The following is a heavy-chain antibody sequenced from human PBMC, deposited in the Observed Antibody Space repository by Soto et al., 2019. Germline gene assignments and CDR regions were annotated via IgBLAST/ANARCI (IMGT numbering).Heavy chain of an antibody. Sequence: GGSLRLSCAASGFTFSSYWMSWVRQAPGKGLEWVANIKQDGSEKYYVDSVKGRFTISRDNAKNSLYLQMNSLRAEDTAVYYCARVEEVLRYFDWLLAPGYYFDYWGQGTLVTVSS. V-gene: IGHV3-7*01. D-gene: IGHD3-9*01. CDR1: GFTFSSYW. J-gene: IGHJ4*02. CDR2: IKQDGSEK. CDR3: ARVEEVLRYFDWLLAPGYYFDY.